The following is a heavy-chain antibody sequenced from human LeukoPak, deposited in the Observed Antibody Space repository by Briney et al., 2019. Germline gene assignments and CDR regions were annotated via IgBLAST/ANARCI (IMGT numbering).Heavy chain of an antibody. CDR1: GGSFSGYY. V-gene: IGHV4-34*01. Sequence: PSETLSLTCAVYGGSFSGYYWSWIRQPPGKGLEWIGEINHSGSTNYNPSLKSRVTISVDTSKTQFSLKLSSVTAADTAVYYCARGRGVVTAIDYWGQGTLVTVSS. J-gene: IGHJ4*02. CDR3: ARGRGVVTAIDY. D-gene: IGHD2-21*02. CDR2: INHSGST.